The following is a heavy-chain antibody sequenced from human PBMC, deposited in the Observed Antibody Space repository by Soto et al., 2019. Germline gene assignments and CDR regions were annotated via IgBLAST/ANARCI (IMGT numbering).Heavy chain of an antibody. CDR2: ISGSGDNI. V-gene: IGHV3-11*01. J-gene: IGHJ5*02. D-gene: IGHD2-15*01. CDR1: GFSFSDYY. CDR3: ARGACITCYCADWFDT. Sequence: QVQLVESGGGLVKPGGSLRVSCAASGFSFSDYYMTWIRQAPGKGLEWVSYISGSGDNIHYADSVKGRFTISRDNAKNSLYLQMVSLRGEDTAVYYCARGACITCYCADWFDTWGQGTLVTVSS.